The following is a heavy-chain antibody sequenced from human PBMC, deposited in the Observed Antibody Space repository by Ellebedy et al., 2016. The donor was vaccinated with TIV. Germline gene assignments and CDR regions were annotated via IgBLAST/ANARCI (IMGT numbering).Heavy chain of an antibody. CDR3: ARTLWFGELWGWFDP. CDR2: IFSNDEK. J-gene: IGHJ5*02. Sequence: SGPTLVKPTETLTLTCTVSGFSLSNARMGVSWIRQPPGKALEWLAHIFSNDEKSYSTSLKSRLTISKDTSKSQVVLTMTNMDPVDTATYYCARTLWFGELWGWFDPWGQGTLVTVSS. V-gene: IGHV2-26*01. CDR1: GFSLSNARMG. D-gene: IGHD3-10*01.